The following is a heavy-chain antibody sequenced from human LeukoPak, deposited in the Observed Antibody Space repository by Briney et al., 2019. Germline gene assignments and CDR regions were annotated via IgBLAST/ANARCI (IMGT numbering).Heavy chain of an antibody. J-gene: IGHJ6*03. Sequence: SETLSLTCTVSGSSMNNYYWSWNRQPPGRGLEWIGEINHSGSTNYNPSLKSQVTVSVDTSKNQFSLKLSSVTAADTAVYYCAKGTSTVVTPNYYYYYSMDVWGKGTTVTVSS. V-gene: IGHV4-34*01. CDR2: INHSGST. D-gene: IGHD4-23*01. CDR1: GSSMNNYY. CDR3: AKGTSTVVTPNYYYYYSMDV.